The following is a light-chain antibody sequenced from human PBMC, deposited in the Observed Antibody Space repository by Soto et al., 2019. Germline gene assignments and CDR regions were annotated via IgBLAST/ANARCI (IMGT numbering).Light chain of an antibody. CDR3: QTWSTDIRV. CDR1: SGHNSYA. CDR2: LNSDGSH. V-gene: IGLV4-69*01. Sequence: QAVVTQPPSASASLGASVKLTCTLSSGHNSYAIAWHQQQPEKGPRYLMKLNSDGSHSKGDGIPDRFSGSSSGAERYLTISSLQSEYEADYYYQTWSTDIRVFGGGTKLTVL. J-gene: IGLJ3*02.